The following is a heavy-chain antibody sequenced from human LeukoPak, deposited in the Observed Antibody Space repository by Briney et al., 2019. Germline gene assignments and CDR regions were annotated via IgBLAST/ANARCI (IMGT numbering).Heavy chain of an antibody. V-gene: IGHV3-21*01. J-gene: IGHJ4*02. CDR2: ISSSSSYI. CDR1: GFTFGSYS. CDR3: ASGSSYSSGWYYFDY. Sequence: PGGSLRLSCAASGFTFGSYSMNWVRQAPGKGLEWVSSISSSSSYIYYADSVKGRFTISRDNAKNSLYLQMNSLRAEDTAVYYCASGSSYSSGWYYFDYWGQGTLVTVSS. D-gene: IGHD6-19*01.